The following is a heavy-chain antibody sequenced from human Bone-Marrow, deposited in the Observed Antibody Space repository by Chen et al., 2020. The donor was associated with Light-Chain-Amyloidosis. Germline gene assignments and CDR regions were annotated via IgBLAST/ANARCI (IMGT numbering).Heavy chain of an antibody. CDR1: GFTFRTSW. Sequence: DVQLLESGGGLVQPGGSLRLSCAASGFTFRTSWMHWVRQAPGKGLVLVSRINPGGTRVDYADSVRGRFTISRDDAKSTLYLQMNSLRAEDTAVYYCSREFTGYDDYWGQGTLVTVSS. J-gene: IGHJ4*02. CDR3: SREFTGYDDY. D-gene: IGHD5-12*01. CDR2: INPGGTRV. V-gene: IGHV3-74*01.